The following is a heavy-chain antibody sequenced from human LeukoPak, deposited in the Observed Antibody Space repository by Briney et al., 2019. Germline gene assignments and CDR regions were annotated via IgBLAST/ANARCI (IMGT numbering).Heavy chain of an antibody. CDR1: GGSISSGDYY. J-gene: IGHJ4*02. Sequence: SQTLSLTCTVSGGSISSGDYYWSWVRQPPGKGLEWIGNIFYTGRTESNPSLRSRLTMSVDTSKNQFSLKLSSVTAADTAVYYCARFLLWFGGRYLDYWGQGTLVTVSS. CDR3: ARFLLWFGGRYLDY. V-gene: IGHV4-30-4*01. CDR2: IFYTGRT. D-gene: IGHD3-10*01.